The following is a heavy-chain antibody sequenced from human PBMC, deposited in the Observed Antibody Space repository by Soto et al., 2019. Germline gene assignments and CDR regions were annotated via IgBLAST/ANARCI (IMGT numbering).Heavy chain of an antibody. J-gene: IGHJ4*02. CDR1: GFTFTSSA. D-gene: IGHD6-13*01. CDR2: IVVGSGNT. CDR3: AADLAAAGYYFDY. V-gene: IGHV1-58*01. Sequence: SVKVSCKASGFTFTSSAVQWVRQARGQRLEWIGWIVVGSGNTNYAQKFQERVTITRDMSTSTAYMELSSLRSEDTAVYYCAADLAAAGYYFDYWGQGTLVTVSS.